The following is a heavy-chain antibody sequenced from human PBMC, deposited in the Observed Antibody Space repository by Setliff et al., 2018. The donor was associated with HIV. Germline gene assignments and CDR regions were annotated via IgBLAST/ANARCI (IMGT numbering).Heavy chain of an antibody. V-gene: IGHV1-24*01. J-gene: IGHJ5*02. CDR3: ATHPPYRSAWYMRS. Sequence: ASVKVSCKISGFTLNELSIQWVRQAPAKGLEWMGGFDPEAGEIIYAQKFQGRVTMTEDTSTDTAYMDLSSLRFGDTAVYYCATHPPYRSAWYMRSWGQGTLVTVSS. CDR1: GFTLNELS. CDR2: FDPEAGEI. D-gene: IGHD6-19*01.